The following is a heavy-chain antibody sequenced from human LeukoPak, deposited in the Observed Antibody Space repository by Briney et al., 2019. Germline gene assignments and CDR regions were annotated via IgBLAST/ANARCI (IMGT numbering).Heavy chain of an antibody. CDR2: ISAYSGYT. Sequence: GASVKVSCKASGYTFTNYGISWVRQAPGQGLEWMGWISAYSGYTHSAQKIQGRVTVTTEASTSTAYMELRSLTSYDTAVYYCARDAVSTTTAGGIDYWGQGTLVTVSS. V-gene: IGHV1-18*01. D-gene: IGHD5/OR15-5a*01. CDR1: GYTFTNYG. J-gene: IGHJ4*02. CDR3: ARDAVSTTTAGGIDY.